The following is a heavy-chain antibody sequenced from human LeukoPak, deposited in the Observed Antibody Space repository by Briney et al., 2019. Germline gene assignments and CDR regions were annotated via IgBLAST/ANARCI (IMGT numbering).Heavy chain of an antibody. J-gene: IGHJ4*02. Sequence: SVKVSCKASGGTFSNYAISWVRQAPGQGLEGMGGSIPIFGTANYAQKFQGRVTITADESTSTAYMELSSLRSEDTAVYYCAIPVDIVATTHPGYFDYWGQGTLVTVSS. CDR2: SIPIFGTA. D-gene: IGHD5-12*01. CDR1: GGTFSNYA. CDR3: AIPVDIVATTHPGYFDY. V-gene: IGHV1-69*01.